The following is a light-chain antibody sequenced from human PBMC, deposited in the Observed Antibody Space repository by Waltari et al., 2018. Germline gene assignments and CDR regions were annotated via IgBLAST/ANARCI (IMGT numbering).Light chain of an antibody. J-gene: IGLJ2*01. CDR1: STNIGSNY. CDR2: RTN. CDR3: AAWDDSLSEV. V-gene: IGLV1-47*01. Sequence: QSVLTQPPSASGTPGQRVTTSCSGSSTNIGSNYVYWYQQLLGTAPKLLIYRTNPQPSAVPDRFSCAKSGTSTSLAISSLRSENEAAYYCAAWDDSLSEVFGGGTKLTVL.